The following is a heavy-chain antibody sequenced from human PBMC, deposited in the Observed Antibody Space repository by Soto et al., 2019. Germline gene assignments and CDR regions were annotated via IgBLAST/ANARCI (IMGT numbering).Heavy chain of an antibody. J-gene: IGHJ4*01. CDR1: GDSVSSNSAG. CDR2: TYYRSKWYY. CDR3: ARGEQYSGRIFDY. Sequence: QVQLQQSGPGLVKPSQTLSLTCAITGDSVSSNSAGWSWVRQSPSRGREWLGRTYYRSKWYYEYAVSVRGRITINPDTSKNQSSLQLNSVTPEDTAVYFCARGEQYSGRIFDYWGQGTLVTVSS. D-gene: IGHD1-26*01. V-gene: IGHV6-1*01.